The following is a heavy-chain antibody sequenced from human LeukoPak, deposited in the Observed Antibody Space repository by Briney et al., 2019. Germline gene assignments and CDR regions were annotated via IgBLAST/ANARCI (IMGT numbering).Heavy chain of an antibody. J-gene: IGHJ1*01. CDR2: INPNSGGT. CDR1: GYTFTGYY. V-gene: IGHV1-2*02. CDR3: ARGSSTYYDFWSGYSRNAEYFQH. Sequence: GASVKVSCKASGYTFTGYYMHWVRQAPGQGLEWMGWINPNSGGTNYAQKFQGRVTMTRDTSISTAYMELSRLRSDDTAVYYCARGSSTYYDFWSGYSRNAEYFQHWGQGTLATVSS. D-gene: IGHD3-3*01.